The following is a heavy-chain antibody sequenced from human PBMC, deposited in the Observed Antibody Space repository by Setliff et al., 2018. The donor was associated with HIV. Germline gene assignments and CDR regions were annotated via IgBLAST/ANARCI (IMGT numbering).Heavy chain of an antibody. V-gene: IGHV1-46*01. D-gene: IGHD3-22*01. CDR1: GYTFTNYY. CDR2: INPSGGRT. CDR3: ARCYYDSSGPTDAFDI. Sequence: ASVKVSCKASGYTFTNYYIHWVRQAPGQGLEWMGLINPSGGRTSYAQKFQGRLTMTRDTSRSTVYMELSSLRSEDAAVYYCARCYYDSSGPTDAFDIWGQGTVVT. J-gene: IGHJ3*02.